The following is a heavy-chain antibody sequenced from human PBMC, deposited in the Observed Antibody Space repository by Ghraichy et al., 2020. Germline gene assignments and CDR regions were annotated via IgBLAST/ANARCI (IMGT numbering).Heavy chain of an antibody. V-gene: IGHV3-7*03. Sequence: GGSLRLSCAASGFTFSTSYMNWVRLAPGRGLEWVANIKEDGSSQYYVDSVRGRFTVSRDNAKSSLYLQMTSLRGEDTAIYYCAKGLDPWGQGTLVTVSS. J-gene: IGHJ5*02. CDR3: AKGLDP. CDR1: GFTFSTSY. CDR2: IKEDGSSQ.